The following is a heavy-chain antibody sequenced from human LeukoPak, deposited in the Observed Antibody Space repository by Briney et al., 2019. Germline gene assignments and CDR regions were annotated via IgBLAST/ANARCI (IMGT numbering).Heavy chain of an antibody. J-gene: IGHJ4*02. CDR3: VVFSYDISTGPVQFDY. D-gene: IGHD3-9*01. CDR1: GGTFSSYA. CDR2: IIPIFGTA. Sequence: SVKVSCKASGGTFSSYAISWVRQAPGQGLEWMGGIIPIFGTANYAQKFQGRVTITADESTSTAYMELSSLRSEDTAVYYCVVFSYDISTGPVQFDYWGQGTLVTVSS. V-gene: IGHV1-69*01.